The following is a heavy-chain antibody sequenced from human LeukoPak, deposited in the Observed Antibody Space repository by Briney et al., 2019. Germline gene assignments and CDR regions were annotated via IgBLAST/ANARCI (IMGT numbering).Heavy chain of an antibody. D-gene: IGHD5-12*01. Sequence: ASVKVSCEASGYTFTSYYMHWVRQAPGQGLEWMGIINPSGGSTSYAQKFQGRVTMTRDTSTSTVYMELSSLRSEDTAVYYCARSRRRGYSGYDSCIDYWGQGTLVTVSS. V-gene: IGHV1-46*01. CDR2: INPSGGST. J-gene: IGHJ4*02. CDR1: GYTFTSYY. CDR3: ARSRRRGYSGYDSCIDY.